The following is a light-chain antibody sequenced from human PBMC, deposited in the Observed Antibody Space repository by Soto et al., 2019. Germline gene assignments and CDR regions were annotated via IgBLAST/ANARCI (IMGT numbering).Light chain of an antibody. CDR1: QSLLHSDGYNY. CDR2: LGS. CDR3: MQALQTPPWT. J-gene: IGKJ1*01. V-gene: IGKV2-28*01. Sequence: DIVMTQSPLSLPVTPGEPASISCRSSQSLLHSDGYNYLDWYLQKPGQSPQLLIYLGSNRASGVPDRFSGSGSGTDFKLKISRVEAEDVGVYYCMQALQTPPWTFGQGTKVEIK.